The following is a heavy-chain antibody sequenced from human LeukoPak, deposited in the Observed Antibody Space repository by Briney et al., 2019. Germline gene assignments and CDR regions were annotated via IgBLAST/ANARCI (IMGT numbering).Heavy chain of an antibody. J-gene: IGHJ4*02. CDR1: GDSLSNNNVA. V-gene: IGHV6-1*01. CDR3: ARGSHSSFDY. Sequence: SQILSLTCAISGDSLSNNNVAWNWIRQSPSRGLEWLGRTYYRPKFNTDYAVSVKSRIAINSDTSKNQFSPQLNSVTPEDTGVYYCARGSHSSFDYWGQGTLVTVSS. D-gene: IGHD3-10*01. CDR2: TYYRPKFNT.